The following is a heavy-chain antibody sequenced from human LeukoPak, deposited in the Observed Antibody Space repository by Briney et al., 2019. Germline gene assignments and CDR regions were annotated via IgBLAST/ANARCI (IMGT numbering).Heavy chain of an antibody. Sequence: SETLALTCSVSSGSISDYYWSWIRQPPGKGLEWVAYIDYNWNANYNPSLKSRLIISVDSSKNQFSLKLSSVTAADTALYYCARGGHYHGSGRPFDPWGQGTLVTVSS. CDR2: IDYNWNA. D-gene: IGHD3-10*01. V-gene: IGHV4-59*08. CDR3: ARGGHYHGSGRPFDP. J-gene: IGHJ5*02. CDR1: SGSISDYY.